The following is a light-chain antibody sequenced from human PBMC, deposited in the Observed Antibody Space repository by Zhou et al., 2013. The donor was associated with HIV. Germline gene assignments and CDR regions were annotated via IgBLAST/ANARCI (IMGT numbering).Light chain of an antibody. CDR3: QQLNSYPLT. CDR1: QDIGRY. V-gene: IGKV1-9*01. Sequence: DIQVTQSPSFLSSSVGDRVSMTCRASQDIGRYLAWYQQQPGKVPSLLIYSASTLQSGVPSRFSASGSGTEFTLTINTLQPEDFATYYCQQLNSYPLTFGGGTKVEIK. J-gene: IGKJ4*01. CDR2: SAS.